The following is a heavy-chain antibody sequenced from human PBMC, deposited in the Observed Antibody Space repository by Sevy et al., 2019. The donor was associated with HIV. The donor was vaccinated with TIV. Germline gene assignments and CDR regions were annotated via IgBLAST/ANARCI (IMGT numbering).Heavy chain of an antibody. CDR1: GFSLSTSGVG. CDR3: AHRRYDSSGLLYYYGMDV. V-gene: IGHV2-5*02. D-gene: IGHD3-22*01. Sequence: SGPTLVKPTQTLTLTCTFSGFSLSTSGVGVGWIRQAPGKALEWLALIYWDDDKRYSPSLKSRLTITKDTSKNQVVLTMTNMDPVDTATYYCAHRRYDSSGLLYYYGMDVWDQGTTVTVSS. J-gene: IGHJ6*02. CDR2: IYWDDDK.